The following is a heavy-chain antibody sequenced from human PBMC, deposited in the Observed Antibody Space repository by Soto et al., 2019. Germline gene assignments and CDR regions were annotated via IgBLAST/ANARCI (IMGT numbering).Heavy chain of an antibody. V-gene: IGHV3-23*01. D-gene: IGHD2-2*01. CDR3: AKGYCSSTSCYDYYYYYMDV. Sequence: GGSLRLSCAASGFSFSSYAMSWVRQAPGKGLEWVSTISGSGGSTYYADSVKGRFTISRDNSKNTLYLQMNSLRAEETAVYYCAKGYCSSTSCYDYYYYYMDVWGKGTTVTVSS. CDR2: ISGSGGST. J-gene: IGHJ6*03. CDR1: GFSFSSYA.